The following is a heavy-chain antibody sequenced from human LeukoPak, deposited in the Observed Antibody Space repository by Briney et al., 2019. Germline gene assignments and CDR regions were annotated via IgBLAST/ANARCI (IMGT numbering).Heavy chain of an antibody. V-gene: IGHV3-30-3*01. J-gene: IGHJ4*02. Sequence: PGGSLRLSCAASGSTFSSYAMHWVRQAPGKGLEWVAVISYDGSNKYYADSVKGRFTISRDNSKSTLYLQMNSLRAEDTAVYYCARVVGATWGLFDYWGQGTLVTVSS. CDR1: GSTFSSYA. CDR2: ISYDGSNK. CDR3: ARVVGATWGLFDY. D-gene: IGHD1-26*01.